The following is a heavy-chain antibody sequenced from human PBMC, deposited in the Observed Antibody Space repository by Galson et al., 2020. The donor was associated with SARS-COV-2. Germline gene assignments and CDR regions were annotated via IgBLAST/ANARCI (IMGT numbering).Heavy chain of an antibody. J-gene: IGHJ5*01. CDR2: IDWDDDK. V-gene: IGHV2-70*04. CDR3: ARKVGYGAGNGTYLDS. Sequence: SGPTLVKPTQTLTLTCTFSGFSLRTNGMRVSWIRQPPGKALEWLARIDWDDDKFYSTSLRTRPTISKDNSKNQVVLTMTNMDPVEPATYYRARKVGYGAGNGTYLDSWGQGALGPVSS. D-gene: IGHD1-1*01. CDR1: GFSLRTNGMR.